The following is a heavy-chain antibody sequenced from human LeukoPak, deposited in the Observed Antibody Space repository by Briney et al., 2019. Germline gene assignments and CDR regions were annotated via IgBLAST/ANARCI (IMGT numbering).Heavy chain of an antibody. J-gene: IGHJ4*02. CDR1: GFTFSSYG. D-gene: IGHD6-13*01. CDR3: AKDRTGILGY. V-gene: IGHV3-30*02. Sequence: GGSLRLSCAASGFTFSSYGMHWVRQAPGKGLEWVAFIRYDGSNKYYADSVKGRFTIFRDNSKNTLYLQMNSLRAEDTAVYYCAKDRTGILGYWGQGTLVTVSS. CDR2: IRYDGSNK.